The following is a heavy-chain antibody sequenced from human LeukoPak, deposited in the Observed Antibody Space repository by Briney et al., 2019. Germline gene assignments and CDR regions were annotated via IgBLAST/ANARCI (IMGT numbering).Heavy chain of an antibody. CDR3: ARLVYGTYDFWSGYPVGFFDY. V-gene: IGHV4-59*08. J-gene: IGHJ4*02. CDR2: MDYSGST. D-gene: IGHD3-3*01. CDR1: GGSISDYY. Sequence: SETLSLTCTVSGGSISDYYWTWIRQSPGTGLEWIGYMDYSGSTAYNPSLKSRVTISIDTSKKQFSLELSSVTAADTAIYFCARLVYGTYDFWSGYPVGFFDYWGQGTLVTVSS.